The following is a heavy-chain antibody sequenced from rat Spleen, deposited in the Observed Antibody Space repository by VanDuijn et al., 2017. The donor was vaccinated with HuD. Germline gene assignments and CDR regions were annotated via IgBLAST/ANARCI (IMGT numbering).Heavy chain of an antibody. CDR3: TREGHTMDRAIYWFAY. V-gene: IGHV2S12*01. Sequence: QVQLKESGPGLVQPSQTLSLTCTVSGFSLTSDGVSWVRQPPGKGLEWIAAVSSGGNTYYDSTLKSRLSISRDTSKSQVFLKRYSLQTEDTAIYFCTREGHTMDRAIYWFAYWGQGTLVTVSS. D-gene: IGHD1-7*01. J-gene: IGHJ3*01. CDR2: VSSGGNT. CDR1: GFSLTSDG.